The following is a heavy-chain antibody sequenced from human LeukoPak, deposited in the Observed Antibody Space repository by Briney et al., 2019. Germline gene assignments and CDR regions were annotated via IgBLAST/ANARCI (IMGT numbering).Heavy chain of an antibody. Sequence: PSETLSLTCTVSGYSISSGYYWGWIRQPPGKGLEWIGSIYHSGSTYYNPSLKSRVTISVDTSKNQFSLKLSSVTAADTAVYYCARDPDYDILTGYYRSFAFDIWGQGTMVTVSS. CDR3: ARDPDYDILTGYYRSFAFDI. CDR2: IYHSGST. CDR1: GYSISSGYY. J-gene: IGHJ3*02. D-gene: IGHD3-9*01. V-gene: IGHV4-38-2*02.